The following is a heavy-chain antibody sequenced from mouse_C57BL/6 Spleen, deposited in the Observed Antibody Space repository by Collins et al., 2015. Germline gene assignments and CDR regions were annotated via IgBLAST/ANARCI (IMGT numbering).Heavy chain of an antibody. V-gene: IGHV1-76*01. D-gene: IGHD2-10*01. Sequence: QVQLKQSGAELVRPGASVKLSCKASGYTFTDYYINWVKQRPGQGLEWIARIYPGSGNTYYNEKFKGKATLTAEKSSSTAYMQLSSLTSEDSAVYFCARGPYYGNYFDYWGQGTTLTVSS. CDR2: IYPGSGNT. CDR1: GYTFTDYY. J-gene: IGHJ2*01. CDR3: ARGPYYGNYFDY.